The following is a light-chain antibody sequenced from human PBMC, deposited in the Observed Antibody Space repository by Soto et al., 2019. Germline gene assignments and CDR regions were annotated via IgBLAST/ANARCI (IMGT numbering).Light chain of an antibody. V-gene: IGKV1-5*03. Sequence: DIPMTQSPSTLSASVGDKIPLPFPASQTISSWVDWYQQKPGKAPKLLIYKTSSLESGVPSRFSGSGSGTEFTLTISGLQPDDFASYYCQQYNTYFSLTFGGGTKVDIK. CDR3: QQYNTYFSLT. CDR1: QTISSW. J-gene: IGKJ4*01. CDR2: KTS.